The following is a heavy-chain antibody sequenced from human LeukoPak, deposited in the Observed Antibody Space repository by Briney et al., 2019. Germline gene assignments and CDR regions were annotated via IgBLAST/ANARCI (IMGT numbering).Heavy chain of an antibody. CDR3: ARQAYDSSGYYYFDY. CDR2: IYPGDSDT. D-gene: IGHD3-22*01. CDR1: GYSFTSYW. V-gene: IGHV5-51*01. J-gene: IGHJ4*02. Sequence: GESLKISCKGSGYSFTSYWIGWVRQMPGKALEWMGIIYPGDSDTRYSPSFQGQVTISADKSISTAYLQWSSLKASDTAMYYCARQAYDSSGYYYFDYWGQGTLVTVSS.